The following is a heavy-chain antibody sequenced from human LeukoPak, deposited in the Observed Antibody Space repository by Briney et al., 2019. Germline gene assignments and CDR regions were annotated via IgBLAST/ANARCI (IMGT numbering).Heavy chain of an antibody. V-gene: IGHV3-74*01. Sequence: PGGSLRLSCAASGFTFRTSWMHWVRQAPGKGLVWVSLIKNDGITTTYADSVKGRFTISRDNAMNTVFLQMNSLRAEDTAVYYCARESGNDAFDIWGQGTMVTVSS. D-gene: IGHD4-23*01. CDR3: ARESGNDAFDI. CDR2: IKNDGITT. J-gene: IGHJ3*02. CDR1: GFTFRTSW.